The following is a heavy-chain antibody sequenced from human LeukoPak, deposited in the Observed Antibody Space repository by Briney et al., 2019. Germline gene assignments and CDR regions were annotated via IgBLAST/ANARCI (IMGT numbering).Heavy chain of an antibody. CDR2: IIPIFGTP. CDR1: GGTFSSYA. D-gene: IGHD6-13*01. J-gene: IGHJ6*02. V-gene: IGHV1-69*13. CDR3: ASAGYSSSWPENYYYYGMDV. Sequence: GASVKVSCKASGGTFSSYAISWVRQAPGQGLEWMGGIIPIFGTPNYAQKFQGRVTITADESTSTAYMELSSLRSEDTAVYYCASAGYSSSWPENYYYYGMDVWGQGTTVTVSS.